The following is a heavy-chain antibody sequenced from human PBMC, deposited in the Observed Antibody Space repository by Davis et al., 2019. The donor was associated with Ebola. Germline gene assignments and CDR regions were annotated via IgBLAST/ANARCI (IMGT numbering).Heavy chain of an antibody. D-gene: IGHD2-21*02. CDR3: ARARGDWGQQHDY. CDR1: GGSISSHY. V-gene: IGHV4-59*11. CDR2: IYYSGST. Sequence: PSETLSLTCTVSGGSISSHYWSWIRQPPGKGLEWIGYIYYSGSTNYNPSLKSRVTISVDTSTNQFSLKLSSVTAADTAVYYCARARGDWGQQHDYWGQGTLVTVSS. J-gene: IGHJ4*02.